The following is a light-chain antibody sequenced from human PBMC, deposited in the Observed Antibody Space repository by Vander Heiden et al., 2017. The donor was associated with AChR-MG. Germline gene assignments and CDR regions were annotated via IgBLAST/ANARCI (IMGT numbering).Light chain of an antibody. CDR1: SSDVGSYIF. J-gene: IGLJ2*01. V-gene: IGLV2-23*02. CDR2: EVN. CDR3: CSYAGSSTYV. Sequence: QSAPTQPASVSGSPAQSITISCTGTSSDVGSYIFVSWYQQHPGKAPKLLRYEVNKRPSGVSDRFSGSKSGNTASLTISGLQAEDEADYYCCSYAGSSTYVFGGGTKLTVL.